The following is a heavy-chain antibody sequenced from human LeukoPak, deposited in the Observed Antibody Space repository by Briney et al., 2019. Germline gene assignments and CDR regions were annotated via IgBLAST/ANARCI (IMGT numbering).Heavy chain of an antibody. Sequence: GGSLRLSCAASGFTLSSYWMHWVRQAPGKGLVWVSRINGDGSSTPYANSVKGRFTLSRDDSRNTVYLQLNNLRVEDTAVYYCAKASWVSNADAVLWGQGTLVTVSS. D-gene: IGHD1-1*01. CDR3: AKASWVSNADAVL. J-gene: IGHJ4*02. CDR1: GFTLSSYW. V-gene: IGHV3-74*01. CDR2: INGDGSST.